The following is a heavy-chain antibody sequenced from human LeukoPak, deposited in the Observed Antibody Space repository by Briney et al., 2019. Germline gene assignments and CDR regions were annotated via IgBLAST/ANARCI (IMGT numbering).Heavy chain of an antibody. CDR1: IGFHSRIISE. D-gene: IGHD5-24*01. J-gene: IGHJ5*02. CDR3: ARHTSMATRTNWFDP. Sequence: SQTLSLTRAFSIGFHSRIISEAGWTSQPPGKGLEWIGSIYYSGSPYYNPYLKRGVTISVDTSKNHVSLTLSSVTAADTAVYYGARHTSMATRTNWFDPWGQGTLVSVSS. CDR2: IYYSGSP. V-gene: IGHV4-39*01.